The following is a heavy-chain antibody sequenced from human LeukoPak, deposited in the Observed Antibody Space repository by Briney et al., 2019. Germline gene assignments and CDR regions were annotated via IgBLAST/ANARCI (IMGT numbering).Heavy chain of an antibody. D-gene: IGHD2-15*01. Sequence: ASVKVSCKASGGTFSSYAISWVRQAPGQGLEWMGIINPSGGSTSYAQKFQGRVTMTRDTSTSTVYMELSSLRSEDTAVYYCARDHCGGGSCTGAYWYFDLWGRGTLVTVSS. CDR1: GGTFSSYA. CDR2: INPSGGST. J-gene: IGHJ2*01. V-gene: IGHV1-46*01. CDR3: ARDHCGGGSCTGAYWYFDL.